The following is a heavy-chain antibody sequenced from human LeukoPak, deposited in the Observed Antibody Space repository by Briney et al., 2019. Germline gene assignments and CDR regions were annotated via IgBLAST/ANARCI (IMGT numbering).Heavy chain of an antibody. CDR1: GGSISSYY. Sequence: SETLSLTCTVSGGSISSYYWSWIRHPAGKGLEWIGRIYTSGSTNYNPSLKSRVTMSVDTSKNQFSLTLSSVTAADTAVYYCASTDSYGSGSYSMALAYWGQGTLVTVSS. V-gene: IGHV4-4*07. J-gene: IGHJ4*02. CDR2: IYTSGST. CDR3: ASTDSYGSGSYSMALAY. D-gene: IGHD3-10*01.